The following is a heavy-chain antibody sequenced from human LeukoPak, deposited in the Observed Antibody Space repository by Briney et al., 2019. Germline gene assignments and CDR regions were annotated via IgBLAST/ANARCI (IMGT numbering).Heavy chain of an antibody. CDR2: ISAYNGNT. Sequence: GASVKVSCKASGYTFTSYGISWVRQAPGQGLEWMGWISAYNGNTNYAQKLQGRVTMTTDTSTSTAYMELRSLRSDDTAVYYCARERPGIAVAGKVPVEGDDYWGQGTLVTVSS. CDR1: GYTFTSYG. J-gene: IGHJ4*02. CDR3: ARERPGIAVAGKVPVEGDDY. D-gene: IGHD6-19*01. V-gene: IGHV1-18*01.